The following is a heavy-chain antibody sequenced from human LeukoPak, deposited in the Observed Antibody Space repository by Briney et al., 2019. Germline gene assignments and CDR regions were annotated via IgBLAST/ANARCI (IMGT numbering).Heavy chain of an antibody. CDR1: GGSISSYY. CDR2: IYYSGST. V-gene: IGHV4-59*12. J-gene: IGHJ6*03. CDR3: ARVCGKVAATFYYYMDV. Sequence: SETLSLTCTVSGGSISSYYWSWIRQPPGKGLEWIGYIYYSGSTYYNPSLKSRVTISVDTSKNQFSLKLSSVTAADTAVYYCARVCGKVAATFYYYMDVWGKGTTVTVSS. D-gene: IGHD2-15*01.